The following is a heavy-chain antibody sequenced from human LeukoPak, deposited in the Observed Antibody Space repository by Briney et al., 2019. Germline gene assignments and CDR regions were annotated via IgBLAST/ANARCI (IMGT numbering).Heavy chain of an antibody. Sequence: PGGSLRLSCAASGFTVSSHYMSWVRQAPGKGLEWVSVIHSGGSTYHADSVKGRFRISRGDSKNTLYLQMHSLRAEDTAVEYCARTWSDYQRWCDPWGQGTLVTVFS. CDR2: IHSGGST. CDR1: GFTVSSHY. V-gene: IGHV3-53*01. D-gene: IGHD3-3*01. CDR3: ARTWSDYQRWCDP. J-gene: IGHJ5*02.